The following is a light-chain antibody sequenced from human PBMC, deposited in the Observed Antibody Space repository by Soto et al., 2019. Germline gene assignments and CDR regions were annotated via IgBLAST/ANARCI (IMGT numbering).Light chain of an antibody. CDR1: QSVSSY. CDR2: DAS. J-gene: IGKJ1*01. V-gene: IGKV3-20*01. Sequence: EIVLTQSPATLSLSSGERATLSCQASQSVSSYLAWYQQKPGQAPRLLISDASSRATDVPDRFSGSGSGTDFTLTISRLEPEDFAVYYCQQYGDSPVTFGQGTKVDI. CDR3: QQYGDSPVT.